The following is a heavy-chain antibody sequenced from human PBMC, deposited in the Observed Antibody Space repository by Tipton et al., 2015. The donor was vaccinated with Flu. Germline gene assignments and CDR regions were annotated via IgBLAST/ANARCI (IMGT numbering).Heavy chain of an antibody. J-gene: IGHJ6*02. D-gene: IGHD6-13*01. Sequence: TLSLTCTVSGGSISSYYWSWIRQPPGKGLEWIGYIYYSGSTNYNPSLKSRVTISVDTSKNQFSLKLSSVTAADTAVYYCASRLRYGSPPDDYDGGMAVWGHGTTVAVSS. CDR1: GGSISSYY. CDR3: ASRLRYGSPPDDYDGGMAV. V-gene: IGHV4-59*01. CDR2: IYYSGST.